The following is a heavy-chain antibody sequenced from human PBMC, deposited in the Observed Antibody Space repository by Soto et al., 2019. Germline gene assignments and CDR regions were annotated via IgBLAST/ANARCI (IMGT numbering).Heavy chain of an antibody. J-gene: IGHJ3*02. CDR1: GGSISSGDYY. V-gene: IGHV4-30-4*01. Sequence: PSETLSLTCTVSGGSISSGDYYWSWIRQPPGKGLEWIGYIYYSGGTYYNPSLKSRVTISVDTSKNKFSLKLSSVTAADTAVYYCASDIPDAFDIWGQGTMVTVSS. CDR2: IYYSGGT. CDR3: ASDIPDAFDI.